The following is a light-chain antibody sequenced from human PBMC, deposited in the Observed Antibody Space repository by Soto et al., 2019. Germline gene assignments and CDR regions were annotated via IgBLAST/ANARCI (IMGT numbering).Light chain of an antibody. Sequence: IQLTQSPSSLSASVGDRVTITCRASQGIASYVAWYQQKPGKAPKLLIYAASTLQSGVPSRFSGSGSGTDFTLTISSLQPGDFATYYCQQLNDYPHTFVQGTKLEIK. V-gene: IGKV1-9*01. CDR1: QGIASY. CDR2: AAS. CDR3: QQLNDYPHT. J-gene: IGKJ2*01.